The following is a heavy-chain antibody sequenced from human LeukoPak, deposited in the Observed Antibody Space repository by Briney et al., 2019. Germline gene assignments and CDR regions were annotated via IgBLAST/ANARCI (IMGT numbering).Heavy chain of an antibody. D-gene: IGHD3-3*01. V-gene: IGHV3-23*01. CDR3: AKYKYYDFWSGCFLVD. CDR1: GFTFSSYA. Sequence: GGSLRLSCAASGFTFSSYAMHWVRQAPGKGLEWVSAISGSGGSTYYADSVKGRFTISRDNSKNTLYLQMNSLRAEDTAVYYCAKYKYYDFWSGCFLVDWGQGTLVTVSS. J-gene: IGHJ4*02. CDR2: ISGSGGST.